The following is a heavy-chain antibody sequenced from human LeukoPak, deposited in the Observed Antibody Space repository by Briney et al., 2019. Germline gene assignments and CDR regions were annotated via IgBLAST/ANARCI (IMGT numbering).Heavy chain of an antibody. CDR3: ARVSYYYGMDV. CDR1: GYTFTSYD. J-gene: IGHJ6*02. CDR2: MNPNSGNT. Sequence: ASVKVSCKASGYTFTSYDINWVRQATGQGLEWMGWMNPNSGNTGYAQKFQGRVTITRNTSISTAYMELSSLRPEDTAVYYCARVSYYYGMDVWGQGTTVTVSS. V-gene: IGHV1-8*03.